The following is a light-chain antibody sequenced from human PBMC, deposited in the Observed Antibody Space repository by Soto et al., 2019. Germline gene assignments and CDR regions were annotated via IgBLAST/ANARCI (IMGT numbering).Light chain of an antibody. CDR3: QQYDKWPRT. J-gene: IGKJ1*01. Sequence: IVLTQSPATLSLSPGERATLSCRASQSVLNYLAWYQQKPGQAPRLLIYDAYNRATGIPARFSGSGSGTDFTLTISSLEPEDFAVYHCQQYDKWPRTFGQGTKVDIK. CDR2: DAY. V-gene: IGKV3-11*01. CDR1: QSVLNY.